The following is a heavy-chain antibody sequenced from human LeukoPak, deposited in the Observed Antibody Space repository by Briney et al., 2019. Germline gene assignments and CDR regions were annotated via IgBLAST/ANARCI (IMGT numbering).Heavy chain of an antibody. CDR2: VYYSGNT. J-gene: IGHJ3*02. CDR1: GDSVSRYY. Sequence: PSETLSLTCSVSGDSVSRYYWSWIRQPPGQGLEYIGHVYYSGNTDYNPSLKSRLTMSLDSSMNQFSLKLSSVTAADTAVYYCARLRLRYRRNGDSTSYEVFDIWDQGTVVTVSS. D-gene: IGHD2-21*01. CDR3: ARLRLRYRRNGDSTSYEVFDI. V-gene: IGHV4-59*08.